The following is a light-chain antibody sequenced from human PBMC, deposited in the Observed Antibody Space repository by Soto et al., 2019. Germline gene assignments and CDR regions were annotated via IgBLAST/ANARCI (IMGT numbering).Light chain of an antibody. CDR3: QQSYSTPIT. CDR1: QSISSW. V-gene: IGKV1-5*03. CDR2: KAS. J-gene: IGKJ5*01. Sequence: DIQMTQSPSSVSASVGDRVTITCRASQSISSWLAWYQQKPGKAPKLLIYKASTLKSGVPSRFSGSGSGTDFTLTISSLQPEDFATYYCQQSYSTPITFGQGTRLEIK.